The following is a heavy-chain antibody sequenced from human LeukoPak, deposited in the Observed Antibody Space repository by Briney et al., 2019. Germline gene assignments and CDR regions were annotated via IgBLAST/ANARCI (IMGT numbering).Heavy chain of an antibody. Sequence: SETLSLTCTVSGGSISSGDYYWSWIRQPPGKGLEWIGYIYYSGSTNYNPSPKSRVTISVDTSKNQFSMKLSSVTAADTAVYYCAAHYGDFDAFDIWGQGTMVTVSS. CDR2: IYYSGST. V-gene: IGHV4-61*08. CDR3: AAHYGDFDAFDI. D-gene: IGHD4-17*01. J-gene: IGHJ3*02. CDR1: GGSISSGDYY.